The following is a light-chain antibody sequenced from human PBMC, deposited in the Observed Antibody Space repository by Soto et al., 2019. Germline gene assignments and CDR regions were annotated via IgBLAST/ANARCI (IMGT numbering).Light chain of an antibody. CDR3: SSYTSSSTYV. CDR2: EVS. Sequence: QSALTQPASVSGSPGQSITISCTVTSSDVGAYNYVSWYQQHPGKAPKLMIYEVSNRPSGVSNRFSGSKSGNTASLTISGLQAEDEADYYSSSYTSSSTYVFATGTKVTVL. CDR1: SSDVGAYNY. J-gene: IGLJ1*01. V-gene: IGLV2-14*01.